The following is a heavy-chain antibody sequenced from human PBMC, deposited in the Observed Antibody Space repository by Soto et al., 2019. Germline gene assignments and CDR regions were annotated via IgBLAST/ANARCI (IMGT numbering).Heavy chain of an antibody. CDR2: IYYSVST. J-gene: IGHJ5*02. V-gene: IGHV4-31*03. CDR3: ARSVFP. CDR1: GGSISGGGYY. Sequence: QVQLQESGPGLVKSSQAPSLTCTVSGGSISGGGYYWGWIRQHPGKGLEWIGYIYYSVSTYYNPSLKSRVTISVDTSKKQFSLKLSSVTAADTAVYYCARSVFPWGQVTLVTVSS.